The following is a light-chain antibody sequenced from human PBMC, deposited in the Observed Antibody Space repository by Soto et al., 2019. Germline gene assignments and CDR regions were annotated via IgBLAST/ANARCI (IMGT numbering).Light chain of an antibody. CDR3: SSYTSSSTLRV. CDR2: DVS. V-gene: IGLV2-14*01. CDR1: SSDVGGYNY. Sequence: LTQPASVSGSPGQSITISCTGTSSDVGGYNYVSWYQQHPGKAPKLMIYDVSNRPSGVSNRFSGSKSGNTASLTISGLQAEDEADYYCSSYTSSSTLRVFGTGTKVTVL. J-gene: IGLJ1*01.